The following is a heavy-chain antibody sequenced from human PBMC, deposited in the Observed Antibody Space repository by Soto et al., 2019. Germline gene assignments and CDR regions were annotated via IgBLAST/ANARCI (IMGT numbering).Heavy chain of an antibody. V-gene: IGHV3-30*04. D-gene: IGHD2-2*01. J-gene: IGHJ4*02. CDR2: ISYDGRKT. CDR1: GFTFSSYA. Sequence: QVQLVESGGGVVQPGTSLRLSCEASGFTFSSYAIHWVRQTPGKGLDWVAVISYDGRKTYYGDSVQDRFIISRDNSKNTVYLQMNSLRPEDTAVYYCAREELLVPSAMLIGYWGQGTLVAVS. CDR3: AREELLVPSAMLIGY.